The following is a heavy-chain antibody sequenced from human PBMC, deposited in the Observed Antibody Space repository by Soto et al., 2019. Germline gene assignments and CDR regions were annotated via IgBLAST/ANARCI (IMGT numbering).Heavy chain of an antibody. CDR3: ARQAID. Sequence: QVQLQESGPGLVKPSETLSLTCTVSGGSISDYYWSWFRQAPGKGLDWIGYVYYSGITNYNPSLQSRVTISVDTSKNQFSLKLRYGTAADTAVYYCARQAIDWGQGTLVTVSS. V-gene: IGHV4-59*08. CDR2: VYYSGIT. CDR1: GGSISDYY. J-gene: IGHJ4*02.